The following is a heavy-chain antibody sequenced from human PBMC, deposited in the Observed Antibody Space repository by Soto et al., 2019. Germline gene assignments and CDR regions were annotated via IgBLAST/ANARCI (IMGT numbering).Heavy chain of an antibody. CDR1: GGTFSSYT. J-gene: IGHJ4*02. CDR2: IIPILGIA. D-gene: IGHD6-6*01. Sequence: QVQLVQSGAEVKKPGSSVKVSCKASGGTFSSYTISWVRQAPGQGLEWMGRIIPILGIANYAQKFQGRVTITADKTTNTAYMELSSLRSEDTAVYYCARSRGTYSSSAYWGQGTLVTVSS. CDR3: ARSRGTYSSSAY. V-gene: IGHV1-69*02.